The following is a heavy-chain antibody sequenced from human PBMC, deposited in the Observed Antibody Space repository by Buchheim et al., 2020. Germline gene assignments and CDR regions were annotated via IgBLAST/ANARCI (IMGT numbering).Heavy chain of an antibody. CDR3: AGENIVVVIALYYFDY. CDR1: GFTFSSYA. V-gene: IGHV3-30*04. Sequence: QVQLVESGGGVVQPGRSLRLSCAASGFTFSSYAMHWVRQAPGKGLEWVAVISYDGSNKYYADSVKGRFTISRDNSKNTLYLQMNSLRAEDTAVYYCAGENIVVVIALYYFDYWGQGTL. D-gene: IGHD2-21*01. CDR2: ISYDGSNK. J-gene: IGHJ4*02.